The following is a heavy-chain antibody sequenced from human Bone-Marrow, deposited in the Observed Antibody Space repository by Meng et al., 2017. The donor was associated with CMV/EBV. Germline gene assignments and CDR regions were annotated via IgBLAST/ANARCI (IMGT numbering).Heavy chain of an antibody. J-gene: IGHJ4*02. V-gene: IGHV6-1*01. Sequence: LRLSCAISGDSVSSNSAAWNWIRQSPSRGLEWLGRTYYRSKWYNDYAVSVKSRITINPDTSKNQFSLQLNSVTPEDTAVYYCARHPRYGSGGLAVLHFDYWGQGTLVTVSS. CDR3: ARHPRYGSGGLAVLHFDY. D-gene: IGHD3-10*01. CDR1: GDSVSSNSAA. CDR2: TYYRSKWYN.